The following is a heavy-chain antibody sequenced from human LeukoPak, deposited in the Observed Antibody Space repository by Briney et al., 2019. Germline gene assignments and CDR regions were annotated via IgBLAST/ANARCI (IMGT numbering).Heavy chain of an antibody. CDR1: GGSVSSGSDY. CDR2: VSYTGNT. J-gene: IGHJ4*02. Sequence: PSETLSLTCTVSGGSVSSGSDYWRWIWKPPGRGLACIGCVSYTGNTNFNPSLKSRVTISADTSKRQFSLKLSTVTAADTAVYYCARLRWYRGLTEFDYWGQGTLVTVSS. CDR3: ARLRWYRGLTEFDY. D-gene: IGHD4-23*01. V-gene: IGHV4-61*01.